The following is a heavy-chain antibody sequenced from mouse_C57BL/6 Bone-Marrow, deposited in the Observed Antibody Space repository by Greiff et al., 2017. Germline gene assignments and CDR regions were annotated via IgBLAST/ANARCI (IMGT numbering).Heavy chain of an antibody. Sequence: EVKLVESGGGLVKPGGSLKLSCAASGFTFSSYAMSWVRQTPEKRLEWVATISDGGSYTYYPDNVKGRFTISRDNAKNNLYLQMSHLKSEDTAMYYCARGDYYGGYFDVWGTGTTVTVPS. V-gene: IGHV5-4*03. CDR2: ISDGGSYT. D-gene: IGHD1-2*01. J-gene: IGHJ1*03. CDR1: GFTFSSYA. CDR3: ARGDYYGGYFDV.